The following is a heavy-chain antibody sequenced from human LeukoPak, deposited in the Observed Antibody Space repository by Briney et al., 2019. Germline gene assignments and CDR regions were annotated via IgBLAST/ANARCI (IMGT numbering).Heavy chain of an antibody. V-gene: IGHV4-34*01. CDR3: ARGRSGGYSYGYYYYYYMDV. D-gene: IGHD5-18*01. CDR2: INHSGST. Sequence: PSETLSLTCAVYGGSFSGYYWSWIRQPPGKGLEWIGEINHSGSTNYNPSLKSRVTISVDTSKNQFSLELSSVTAADTAVYYCARGRSGGYSYGYYYYYYMDVWGKGTTVTVSS. J-gene: IGHJ6*03. CDR1: GGSFSGYY.